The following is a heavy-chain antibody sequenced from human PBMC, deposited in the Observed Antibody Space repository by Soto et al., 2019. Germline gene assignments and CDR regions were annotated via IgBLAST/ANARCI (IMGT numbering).Heavy chain of an antibody. CDR3: ARDYYDSSADRGDYYYGMDV. Sequence: ASMKVSCKASGGTFSSYAISWVRQAPGQGLEWMGGIIPIFGTANYAQKFQGRVTITADKSTSTAYMELSSLRSEDTAVYYCARDYYDSSADRGDYYYGMDVWGQGTTVTVSS. V-gene: IGHV1-69*06. D-gene: IGHD3-22*01. J-gene: IGHJ6*02. CDR2: IIPIFGTA. CDR1: GGTFSSYA.